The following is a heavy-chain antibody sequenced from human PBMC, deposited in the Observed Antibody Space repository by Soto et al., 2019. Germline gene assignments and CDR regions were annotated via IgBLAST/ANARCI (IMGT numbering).Heavy chain of an antibody. Sequence: PSETLSLTCTVSGGSISSGGYYWSWIRQHPGKGLEWIGYIFYSGTTYYNPSLKSRVTISVDTSKNQFSLKLTSMTVADTAVYYCAVHRATRGVALSNWFGSWSQGSLVTGSS. CDR3: AVHRATRGVALSNWFGS. J-gene: IGHJ5*01. CDR2: IFYSGTT. CDR1: GGSISSGGYY. V-gene: IGHV4-31*03. D-gene: IGHD3-10*01.